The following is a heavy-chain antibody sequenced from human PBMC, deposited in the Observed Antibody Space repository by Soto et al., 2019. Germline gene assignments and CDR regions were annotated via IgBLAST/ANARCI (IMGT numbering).Heavy chain of an antibody. CDR3: ARSYDSSGYYYDAFDI. CDR2: IWYDGSNK. Sequence: VQLVESGGGVVQPGRSLRLSCAASGFTFSSYGMHWVRQAPGKGLEWVAVIWYDGSNKYYADSVKGRFTISRDNSKNTLYLQMNSLRAEDTAVYYCARSYDSSGYYYDAFDIWGQGTMVTVSS. CDR1: GFTFSSYG. V-gene: IGHV3-33*01. D-gene: IGHD3-22*01. J-gene: IGHJ3*02.